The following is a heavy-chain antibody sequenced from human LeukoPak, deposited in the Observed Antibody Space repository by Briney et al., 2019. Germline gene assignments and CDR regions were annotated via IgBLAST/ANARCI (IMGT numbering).Heavy chain of an antibody. D-gene: IGHD2-2*01. Sequence: SETLSLTCTVSGGSISSSSYYWGWIRQPPGKGLERIGSIYYSGSTYYNPSLKSRVTTSVDTSKNQFSLKLSSVTAADTAVYYCASHPLPAAFSDYWGQGTLVTVSS. CDR2: IYYSGST. V-gene: IGHV4-39*01. J-gene: IGHJ4*02. CDR3: ASHPLPAAFSDY. CDR1: GGSISSSSYY.